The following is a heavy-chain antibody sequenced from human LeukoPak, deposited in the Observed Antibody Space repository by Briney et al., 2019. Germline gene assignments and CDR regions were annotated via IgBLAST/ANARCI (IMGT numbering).Heavy chain of an antibody. J-gene: IGHJ4*02. V-gene: IGHV3-30*18. D-gene: IGHD3-9*01. CDR1: GFTFSSYG. Sequence: GGSLRLSCAASGFTFSSYGMHWVRQAPGKGLEWVAVISYDGSNKYYADSVKGRFTISRDNSKNTLYLQMNSLRAEDTAVHYCAKDQRYLDWSNFYYWGQGTLVTVSS. CDR2: ISYDGSNK. CDR3: AKDQRYLDWSNFYY.